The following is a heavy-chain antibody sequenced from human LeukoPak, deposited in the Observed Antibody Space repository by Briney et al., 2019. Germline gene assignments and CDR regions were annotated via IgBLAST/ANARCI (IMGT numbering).Heavy chain of an antibody. V-gene: IGHV5-51*01. Sequence: GESLKVSCKGSGYNFPNYWIGWVRQMPGKGLEWMGIIYPGDSDTRYSPFFQGQVTISADKSISTAYLQWSSLKASDTAMYYCARPVAATGSYYFDYWGQGTLVTVSS. CDR1: GYNFPNYW. CDR3: ARPVAATGSYYFDY. D-gene: IGHD6-13*01. CDR2: IYPGDSDT. J-gene: IGHJ4*02.